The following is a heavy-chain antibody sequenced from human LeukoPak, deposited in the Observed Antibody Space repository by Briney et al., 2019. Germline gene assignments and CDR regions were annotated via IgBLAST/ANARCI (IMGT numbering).Heavy chain of an antibody. D-gene: IGHD2-8*01. Sequence: PGGSLRLSCAASGFTFSSSAMSWVRQAPGKGLEWVIVISSDGTNKYYADSVKGRFTVSRDNSKNTLYLQMNSLRAEDTAVYYCARETYCSNGVCYTWGQGTLVTVSS. CDR3: ARETYCSNGVCYT. V-gene: IGHV3-30-3*01. J-gene: IGHJ5*02. CDR2: ISSDGTNK. CDR1: GFTFSSSA.